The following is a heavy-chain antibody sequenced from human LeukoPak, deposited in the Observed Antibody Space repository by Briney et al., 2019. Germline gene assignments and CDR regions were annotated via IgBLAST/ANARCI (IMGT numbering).Heavy chain of an antibody. V-gene: IGHV4-59*01. CDR1: GGSISSYY. CDR3: AGAGKLAARPFDH. D-gene: IGHD6-6*01. Sequence: SETLSLTCTVSGGSISSYYWSWIRQPPGKGLEWIGYIYYSGSTNYNPSLKSRVTISVDTSKNQFSLKLSSVTAADTAVYYCAGAGKLAARPFDHWGQGTLVTVSS. CDR2: IYYSGST. J-gene: IGHJ4*02.